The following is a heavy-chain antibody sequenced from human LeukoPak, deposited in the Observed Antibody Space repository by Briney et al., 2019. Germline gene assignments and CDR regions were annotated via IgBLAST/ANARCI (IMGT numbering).Heavy chain of an antibody. CDR1: GGTFSSYA. D-gene: IGHD2-2*01. J-gene: IGHJ6*04. Sequence: GASVKVSCKASGGTFSSYAISWVRQAPGQGLEWMGGIIPIFGTANYAQKFQGRVTITADESTSTAYMELSSLRSEDTAVYYCARVAIEGCSNTSCYANGMDVWGKGTTVTISS. V-gene: IGHV1-69*01. CDR2: IIPIFGTA. CDR3: ARVAIEGCSNTSCYANGMDV.